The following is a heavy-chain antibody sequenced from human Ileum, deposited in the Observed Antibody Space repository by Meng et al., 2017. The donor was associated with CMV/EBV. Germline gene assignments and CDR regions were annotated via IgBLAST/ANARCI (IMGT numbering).Heavy chain of an antibody. V-gene: IGHV1-8*02. J-gene: IGHJ4*02. Sequence: ASVKVSCKASGYTFTHYDINWVRQAPGQGLEWMGWMSPNSGKTDYAQNVQGRITLTRNTAITTAYLELNSLRSDDTAVYYCARSQVVPGDLDFWGQGTLVTVSS. CDR3: ARSQVVPGDLDF. D-gene: IGHD7-27*01. CDR2: MSPNSGKT. CDR1: GYTFTHYD.